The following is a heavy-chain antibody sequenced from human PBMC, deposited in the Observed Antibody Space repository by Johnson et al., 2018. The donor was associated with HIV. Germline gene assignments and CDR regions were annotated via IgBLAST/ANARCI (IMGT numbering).Heavy chain of an antibody. CDR3: ASPRAVAGGGAFDM. D-gene: IGHD6-19*01. CDR1: GFTFSDCW. Sequence: VQLVESGGGLVQPGRSLRLSCAASGFTFSDCWMRWVRQAPGKGLEWVSVLFSGGSTYYADSVKGRFTISRDNSKRTLYLQMNSLRAEDTAVYYCASPRAVAGGGAFDMWGQGTMVIVSS. J-gene: IGHJ3*02. V-gene: IGHV3-66*01. CDR2: LFSGGST.